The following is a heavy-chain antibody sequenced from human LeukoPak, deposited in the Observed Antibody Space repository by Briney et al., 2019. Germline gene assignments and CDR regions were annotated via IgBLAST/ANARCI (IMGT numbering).Heavy chain of an antibody. J-gene: IGHJ4*02. Sequence: SVKVSCKASGGTFSSYAISSVRHAPGQGIEWLGRIIPIFGTANYAQKFQGRVTITTDESTSTAYMELSSLRSEDTAVYYCARAETTVITRMDYWGQGTLVTVSS. CDR3: ARAETTVITRMDY. CDR2: IIPIFGTA. V-gene: IGHV1-69*05. CDR1: GGTFSSYA. D-gene: IGHD4-17*01.